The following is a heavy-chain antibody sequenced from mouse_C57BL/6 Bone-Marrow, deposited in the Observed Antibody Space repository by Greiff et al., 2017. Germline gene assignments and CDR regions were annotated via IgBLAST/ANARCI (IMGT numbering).Heavy chain of an antibody. V-gene: IGHV1-55*01. D-gene: IGHD4-1*01. Sequence: QVQLQQPGAELVKPGASVKMSCKASGYTFTSYWITWVKQRPGQGLEWIGDIYPTSGRTNYNEKFKSKAILTVDTSSNTASIQLSSLTSADSAVFYGARSGPLGRSFDYWGQGTTLTVSS. CDR1: GYTFTSYW. CDR2: IYPTSGRT. J-gene: IGHJ2*01. CDR3: ARSGPLGRSFDY.